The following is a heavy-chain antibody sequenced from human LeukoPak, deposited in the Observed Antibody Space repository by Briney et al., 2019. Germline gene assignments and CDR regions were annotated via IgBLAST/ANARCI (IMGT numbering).Heavy chain of an antibody. D-gene: IGHD7-27*01. CDR2: INPNSGGT. J-gene: IGHJ6*03. CDR3: ARSPNWGSSTRDYYYYMDV. Sequence: ASVKVSCKASGYTFTGYYMHWVRQAPGQGLEWMGWINPNSGGTNYAQKFQGRVTMTRDTSISTAYMELSRLRSDDTAVYYCARSPNWGSSTRDYYYYMDVWGKGTTVTVSS. V-gene: IGHV1-2*02. CDR1: GYTFTGYY.